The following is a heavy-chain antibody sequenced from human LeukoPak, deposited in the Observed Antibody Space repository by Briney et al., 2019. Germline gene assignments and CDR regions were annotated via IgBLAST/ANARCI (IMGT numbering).Heavy chain of an antibody. CDR1: GGTFSSYA. J-gene: IGHJ4*02. CDR3: APLDDYGDPPAWG. Sequence: SVKVSCKASGGTFSSYAISWVRQAPGQGLEWMGRIIPIFGTANYAQKFQGRVTITTDESTSTAYMELSSLRSEDTAVYYCAPLDDYGDPPAWGWGQGTLVTVSS. V-gene: IGHV1-69*05. CDR2: IIPIFGTA. D-gene: IGHD4-17*01.